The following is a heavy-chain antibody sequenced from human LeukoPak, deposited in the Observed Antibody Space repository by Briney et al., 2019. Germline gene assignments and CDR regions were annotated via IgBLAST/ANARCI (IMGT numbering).Heavy chain of an antibody. CDR1: GYTFTSYG. J-gene: IGHJ6*02. CDR2: ISAYNGNT. CDR3: AGDGRVVVVPAATITPYYYYGMDV. V-gene: IGHV1-18*01. D-gene: IGHD2-2*01. Sequence: ASVKVSCKASGYTFTSYGISWVRQAPGQGLEWMGWISAYNGNTNYAQKLQGRVTMTTDTSTSTAYMELRSLRSDDTAVYYCAGDGRVVVVPAATITPYYYYGMDVWGQGTTVTVSS.